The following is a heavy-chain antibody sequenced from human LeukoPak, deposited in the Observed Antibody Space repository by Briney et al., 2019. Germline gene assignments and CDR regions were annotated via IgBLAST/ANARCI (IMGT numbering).Heavy chain of an antibody. CDR2: ISANNGHT. V-gene: IGHV1-18*01. Sequence: GASVKVSCKASGYIFTSYGLSWVRQAPGQGLEWIGWISANNGHTHYAQKFQGRLTITRDMSTRTVDMELRSLRSDDTAVYYCARDMRHYRYYESDEYYFNFEYWGQGTLVTVSS. D-gene: IGHD3-22*01. CDR1: GYIFTSYG. J-gene: IGHJ4*02. CDR3: ARDMRHYRYYESDEYYFNFEY.